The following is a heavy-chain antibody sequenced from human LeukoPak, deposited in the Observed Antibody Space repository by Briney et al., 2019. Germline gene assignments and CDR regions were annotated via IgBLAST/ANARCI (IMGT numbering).Heavy chain of an antibody. J-gene: IGHJ4*02. CDR1: GFTFSRYW. CDR2: IYSGGGT. Sequence: GGSLRLSCAASGFTFSRYWMHWVRQAPGKGLEWVSVIYSGGGTYYADSVKGRFTISRDNSKNTLYLQMNSLRAEDTAVYYCASGGSGSYSYWGQGTLVTVSS. CDR3: ASGGSGSYSY. D-gene: IGHD1-26*01. V-gene: IGHV3-53*01.